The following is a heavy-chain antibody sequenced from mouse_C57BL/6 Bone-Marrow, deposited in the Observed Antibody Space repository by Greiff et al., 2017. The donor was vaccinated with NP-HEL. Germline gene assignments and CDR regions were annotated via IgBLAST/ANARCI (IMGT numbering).Heavy chain of an antibody. CDR2: IDPENGDT. CDR1: GFNIKDDY. D-gene: IGHD2-1*01. V-gene: IGHV14-4*01. CDR3: TTDGTLYAMDY. Sequence: VHVKQSGAELVRPGASVKLSCTASGFNIKDDYMHWVKQRPEQGLEWIGWIDPENGDTEYASKFQGKATITADTSSNTAYLQLSSLTSEDTAVDYCTTDGTLYAMDYWGQGTSVTVSS. J-gene: IGHJ4*01.